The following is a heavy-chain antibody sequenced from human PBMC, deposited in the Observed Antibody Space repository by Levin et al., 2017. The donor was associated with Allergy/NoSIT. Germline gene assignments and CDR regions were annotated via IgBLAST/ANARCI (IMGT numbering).Heavy chain of an antibody. CDR1: GFTFSTCG. CDR2: IWSDGITK. CDR3: ARSLFGGDYLDY. J-gene: IGHJ4*02. V-gene: IGHV3-33*01. Sequence: PGESLKISCAASGFTFSTCGMHWVRQAPGKGLEWVAVIWSDGITKYYGDSVKGRFTISRDNSQNTLFLQLNSLRAEDTAVYYCARSLFGGDYLDYWGQGTLVTVSS. D-gene: IGHD3-10*01.